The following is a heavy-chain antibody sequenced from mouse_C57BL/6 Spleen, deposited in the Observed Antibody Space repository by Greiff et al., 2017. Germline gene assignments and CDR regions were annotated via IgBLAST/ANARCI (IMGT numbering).Heavy chain of an antibody. CDR1: GYAFSSSW. D-gene: IGHD1-1*02. V-gene: IGHV1-82*01. CDR3: AGGAYYFDY. J-gene: IGHJ2*01. CDR2: IFPGDGDT. Sequence: QVQLKESGPELVKPGASVKISCKASGYAFSSSWMNWVKQRPGKGLEWIGRIFPGDGDTNYNGKFKGKATLTADKSSSTAYMQLSSLTSEDSAVYFCAGGAYYFDYWGQGTTLTVSS.